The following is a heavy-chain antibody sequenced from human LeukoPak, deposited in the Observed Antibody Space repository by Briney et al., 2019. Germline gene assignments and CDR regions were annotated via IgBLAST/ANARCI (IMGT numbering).Heavy chain of an antibody. D-gene: IGHD3-3*01. CDR2: ISGGSA. Sequence: PGGSLRLSCAASGFTFSSYAMSWVRQAPGKGLEWVSAISGGSADYADSVKGRFSISIDNSKKTLYLQMNSLRAEDTAVYYCAKDRSSRYDFWSGSFSHYYYYYMDVWGKGTTVTVSS. J-gene: IGHJ6*03. CDR3: AKDRSSRYDFWSGSFSHYYYYYMDV. CDR1: GFTFSSYA. V-gene: IGHV3-23*01.